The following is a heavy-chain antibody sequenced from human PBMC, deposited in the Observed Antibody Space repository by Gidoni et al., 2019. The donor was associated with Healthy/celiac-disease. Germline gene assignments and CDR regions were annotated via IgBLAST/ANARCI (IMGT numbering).Heavy chain of an antibody. Sequence: QVQLQESGPGLLKPSQTLSLTCTLSGGSISRGGYYWSWLRQHPGKGLEWIGYIYYSGSTYYNPSLQSRVTISVDTSKNQFSLMLSSVTAADTAVYYCARRPPYGDYVMWDYWGQGTLVTVSS. CDR3: ARRPPYGDYVMWDY. J-gene: IGHJ4*02. CDR1: GGSISRGGYY. CDR2: IYYSGST. V-gene: IGHV4-31*03. D-gene: IGHD4-17*01.